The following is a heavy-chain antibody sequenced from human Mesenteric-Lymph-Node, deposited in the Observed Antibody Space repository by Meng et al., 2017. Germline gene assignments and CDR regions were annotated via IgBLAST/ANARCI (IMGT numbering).Heavy chain of an antibody. CDR1: GFTFSDYY. Sequence: VPLVGVGGVLVKTGRSLRLSCAASGFTFSDYYMTWIRQPPGQGLEWIASISPTGGSLYYADSVKGRFSISRDNAKSSLSLQMNSLRVEDTAVYYCARDHGFLNWFDPWGQGTLVTVSS. J-gene: IGHJ5*02. D-gene: IGHD2/OR15-2a*01. CDR2: ISPTGGSL. V-gene: IGHV3-11*04. CDR3: ARDHGFLNWFDP.